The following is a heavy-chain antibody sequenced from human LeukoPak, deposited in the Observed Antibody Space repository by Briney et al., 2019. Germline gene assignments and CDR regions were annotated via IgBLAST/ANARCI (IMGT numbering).Heavy chain of an antibody. CDR2: ISGSGGST. D-gene: IGHD5-18*01. CDR1: GFTFSSYA. V-gene: IGHV3-23*01. Sequence: GGSLRLSCAASGFTFSSYAMSWVRQAPGKGLEWVSAISGSGGSTYYADSVKGRFTIPRDNSKNTLYLQMNSLRAEDTAVYYCARDHIRGYSYLVEYYWGQGTLVTVSS. J-gene: IGHJ4*02. CDR3: ARDHIRGYSYLVEYY.